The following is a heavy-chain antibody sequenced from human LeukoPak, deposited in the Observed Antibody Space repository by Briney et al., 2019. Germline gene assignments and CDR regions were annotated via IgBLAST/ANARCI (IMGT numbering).Heavy chain of an antibody. Sequence: TGGSLRLSCAASGFTFSSYSMNWVRQAPGKGLEWVSYISSSSSTIYYADSVKGRFTISRDNAKNSLYLQMNSLRAEDTAVYYCAKYGDILTGYPYYFDYWGQGTLVTVSS. J-gene: IGHJ4*02. V-gene: IGHV3-48*01. D-gene: IGHD3-9*01. CDR3: AKYGDILTGYPYYFDY. CDR1: GFTFSSYS. CDR2: ISSSSSTI.